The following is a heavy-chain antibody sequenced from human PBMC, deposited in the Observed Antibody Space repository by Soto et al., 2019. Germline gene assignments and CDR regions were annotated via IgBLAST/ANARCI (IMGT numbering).Heavy chain of an antibody. CDR3: AKDLDAYDSSGYPLTYDAFDI. CDR2: ISGSGGST. V-gene: IGHV3-23*01. J-gene: IGHJ3*02. CDR1: GFTFSSYA. Sequence: RLSCAASGFTFSSYAMSWVRQAPGKGLEWVSAISGSGGSTYYADSVKGRFTISRDNSKNTLYLQMNSLRAEDTAVYYCAKDLDAYDSSGYPLTYDAFDIWGQGTMVTVSS. D-gene: IGHD3-22*01.